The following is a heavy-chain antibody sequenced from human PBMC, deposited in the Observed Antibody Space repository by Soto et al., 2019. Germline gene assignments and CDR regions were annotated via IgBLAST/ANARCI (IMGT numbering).Heavy chain of an antibody. J-gene: IGHJ4*02. V-gene: IGHV4-30-2*01. CDR1: GGSIGSGSYS. D-gene: IGHD2-15*01. CDR3: ARARYCSGGSCYSDF. CDR2: IYHTGST. Sequence: QLQLQESGSGLVKPSQTQSLTCAVSGGSIGSGSYSWTWIRQPPGKGLEWIAYIYHTGSTYYNPSLKSRVSLSVDTSKNQFSLKLSSVTAADTAVYYCARARYCSGGSCYSDFWGQGTLFTVSS.